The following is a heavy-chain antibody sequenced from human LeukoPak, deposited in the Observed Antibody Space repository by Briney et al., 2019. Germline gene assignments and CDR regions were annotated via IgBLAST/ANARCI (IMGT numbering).Heavy chain of an antibody. V-gene: IGHV3-23*01. D-gene: IGHD7-27*01. J-gene: IGHJ4*02. CDR3: AKVTGDFDY. CDR1: GFTFSNAW. CDR2: ISGSGGST. Sequence: GGSLRLSCAASGFTFSNAWMSWVRQAPGKGLEWVSAISGSGGSTYYADSVKGRFTISRDNSKSTLYLQMNSLRAEDTAVYYCAKVTGDFDYWGQGTLVTVSS.